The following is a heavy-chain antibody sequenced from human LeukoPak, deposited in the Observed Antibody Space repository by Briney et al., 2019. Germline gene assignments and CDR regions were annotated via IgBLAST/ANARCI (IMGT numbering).Heavy chain of an antibody. CDR3: ARDVGDYYDSSGYYSDY. J-gene: IGHJ4*02. CDR1: GFTFSSYA. D-gene: IGHD3-22*01. V-gene: IGHV3-48*02. CDR2: ISSSSTI. Sequence: GGSLRLSCAASGFTFSSYAMSWVRQAPGKGLEWVSYISSSSTIYYADSVKGRFTISRDNAKNSLYLQMNSLRDEDTAVYYCARDVGDYYDSSGYYSDYWGQGTLVTVSS.